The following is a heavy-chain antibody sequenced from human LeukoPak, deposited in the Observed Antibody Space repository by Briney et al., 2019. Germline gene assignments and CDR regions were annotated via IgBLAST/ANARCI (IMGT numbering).Heavy chain of an antibody. V-gene: IGHV4-31*11. CDR3: ARVGADYGDYTYFDY. CDR2: IYYSGST. D-gene: IGHD4-17*01. CDR1: GGSFSGYY. J-gene: IGHJ4*02. Sequence: SETLSLTCAVYGGSFSGYYWSWIRQHPGKGLEWIGYIYYSGSTYYNPSLKSRVTISVDTSKNQFSLKLSSVTAADTAVYYCARVGADYGDYTYFDYWGQGTLVTVSS.